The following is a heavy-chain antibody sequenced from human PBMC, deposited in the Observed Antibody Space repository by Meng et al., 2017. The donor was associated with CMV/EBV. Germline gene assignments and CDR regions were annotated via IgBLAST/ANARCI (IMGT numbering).Heavy chain of an antibody. J-gene: IGHJ4*02. CDR1: GFTFSSYE. CDR3: TTDFVDYGGNSGY. Sequence: GESLKISCAASGFTFSSYEMNWVRQAPGKGLEWVGRIKSKTDGGTTDYAAPVKGRFTISRDDSKNTLYLQMNSLKTEDTAVYYCTTDFVDYGGNSGYWGQGTLVTVSS. V-gene: IGHV3-15*01. CDR2: IKSKTDGGTT. D-gene: IGHD4-23*01.